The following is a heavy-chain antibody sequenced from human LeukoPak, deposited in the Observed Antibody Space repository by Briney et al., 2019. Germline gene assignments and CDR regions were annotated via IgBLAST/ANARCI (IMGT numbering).Heavy chain of an antibody. CDR2: IYHSGST. CDR3: ALKYYDFWSGYYTGWSERAQYFDY. D-gene: IGHD3-3*01. V-gene: IGHV4-38-2*01. CDR1: GYFISSGYY. Sequence: PSETLSLTCAVSGYFISSGYYWGWIRQPPGKGLEWIGSIYHSGSTYYNPSLKSRVTISVDTSKNQFSLKLSSVTAADTAVYYCALKYYDFWSGYYTGWSERAQYFDYWGQGTLVAVSS. J-gene: IGHJ4*02.